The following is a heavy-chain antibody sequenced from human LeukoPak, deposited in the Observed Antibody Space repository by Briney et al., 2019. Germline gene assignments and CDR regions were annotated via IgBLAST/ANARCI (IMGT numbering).Heavy chain of an antibody. D-gene: IGHD3-22*01. Sequence: GGSLRLSCAASGFSFNTYSMTWVRQAPGKGLEWVSGINWNGGSTGYADSVKGRFTISRDNAKNSLYLQMNSLRAEDTALYYCARGTLGDYDSLPRYFDYWGQGTLVTVSS. CDR3: ARGTLGDYDSLPRYFDY. CDR1: GFSFNTYS. J-gene: IGHJ4*02. V-gene: IGHV3-20*04. CDR2: INWNGGST.